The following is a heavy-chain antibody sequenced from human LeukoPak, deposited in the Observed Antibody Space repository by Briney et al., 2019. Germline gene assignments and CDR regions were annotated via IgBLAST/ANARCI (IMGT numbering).Heavy chain of an antibody. CDR1: GFTFSSYA. Sequence: GGSLRLSCAASGFTFSSYAMSWVRQAPGKGLGWVSAISGSGGSTYYADSVKGRFTISRDNSKNTLYLQMNSLRAEDTAVYYCAKDPKTAAARYSSSWVYWGQGTLVTVSS. J-gene: IGHJ4*02. V-gene: IGHV3-23*01. CDR3: AKDPKTAAARYSSSWVY. CDR2: ISGSGGST. D-gene: IGHD6-13*01.